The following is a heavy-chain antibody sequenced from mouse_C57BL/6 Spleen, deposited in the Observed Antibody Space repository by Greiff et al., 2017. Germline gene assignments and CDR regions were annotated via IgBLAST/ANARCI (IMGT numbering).Heavy chain of an antibody. D-gene: IGHD2-5*01. CDR1: GFTFSSYG. J-gene: IGHJ3*01. Sequence: DVQLQESGGDLVKPGGSLNLSCAASGFTFSSYGLSWVRQTPDKRLEWVATISSGGSSTYYPDSVKGRFTISRDNAKNTLYPQMSSLKSEDTAMYNCARHGEYSNYEWFAYWGQGTLVTVSA. CDR2: ISSGGSST. V-gene: IGHV5-6*01. CDR3: ARHGEYSNYEWFAY.